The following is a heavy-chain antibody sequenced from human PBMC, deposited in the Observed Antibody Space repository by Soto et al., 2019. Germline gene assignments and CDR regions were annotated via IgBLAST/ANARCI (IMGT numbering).Heavy chain of an antibody. D-gene: IGHD1-20*01. CDR2: IYYSGST. CDR1: GGSISSYY. CDR3: QRAPHISPTLPNSRYKRLGVFGF. V-gene: IGHV4-59*01. Sequence: PSETLSLTCTVSGGSISSYYWSWIRQPPGKGLEWIGYIYYSGSTNYNPSLKSRVTISVDTSKNQFSLKLSSVTAADTAVYYCQRAPHISPTLPNSRYKRLGVFGFWGRGILAT. J-gene: IGHJ3*01.